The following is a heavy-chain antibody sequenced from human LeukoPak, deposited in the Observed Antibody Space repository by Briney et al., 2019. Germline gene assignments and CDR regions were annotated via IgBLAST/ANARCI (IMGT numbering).Heavy chain of an antibody. CDR3: ARGRPHGNDY. D-gene: IGHD4-23*01. CDR1: GFTFSSYT. Sequence: PGGSLRLSCAASGFTFSSYTMNWVRQAPGKGLEWVSSISSSSSYIYYADSVKGRFTISRDNAKNSLYLQMNSLRAEDTAVYYCARGRPHGNDYWGQGTLVTVSS. J-gene: IGHJ4*02. V-gene: IGHV3-21*01. CDR2: ISSSSSYI.